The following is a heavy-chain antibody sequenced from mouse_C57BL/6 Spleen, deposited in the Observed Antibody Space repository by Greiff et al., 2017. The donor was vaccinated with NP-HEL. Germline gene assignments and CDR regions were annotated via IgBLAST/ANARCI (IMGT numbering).Heavy chain of an antibody. Sequence: EVQLQESGPGLVKPSQSLSLTCSVTGYSITSGYYWNWIRQFPGNKLEWMGYISYDGSNNYNPSLKNRISITRDTSKNQFFLKLNSVTTEDTATYYCARVPSYYGSSYGYFDVWGTGTTVTVSS. CDR1: GYSITSGYY. CDR2: ISYDGSN. CDR3: ARVPSYYGSSYGYFDV. D-gene: IGHD1-1*01. V-gene: IGHV3-6*01. J-gene: IGHJ1*03.